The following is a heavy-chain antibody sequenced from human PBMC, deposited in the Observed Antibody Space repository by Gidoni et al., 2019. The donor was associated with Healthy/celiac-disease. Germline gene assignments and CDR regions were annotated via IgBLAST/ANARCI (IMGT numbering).Heavy chain of an antibody. CDR1: GFTFSNAW. V-gene: IGHV3-15*01. Sequence: EVQLVESGGGLVKPGGSLRLSCAASGFTFSNAWMSWVRQAPGKGLEWVGRIKSKTDGGTTDYAAPVKGRFTISRDDSKNTLYLQMNSLKTEDTAVYYCTTDQLPYYYDSSGTRFDYWGQGTLVTVSS. CDR3: TTDQLPYYYDSSGTRFDY. J-gene: IGHJ4*02. D-gene: IGHD3-22*01. CDR2: IKSKTDGGTT.